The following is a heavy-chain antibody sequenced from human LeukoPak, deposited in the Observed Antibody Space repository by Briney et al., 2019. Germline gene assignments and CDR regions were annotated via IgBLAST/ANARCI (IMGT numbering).Heavy chain of an antibody. CDR3: AKDKGSGYYTPFDY. D-gene: IGHD3-22*01. CDR2: ILYDGSNK. Sequence: PGRSLRLSCAASGFTFSSYGMHWVRQAPGKGLEWVAVILYDGSNKYYADSVKGRFTISRDNSKNTLYLQMNSLRAEDTAVYYCAKDKGSGYYTPFDYWGQGTLVTVSS. CDR1: GFTFSSYG. J-gene: IGHJ4*02. V-gene: IGHV3-30*18.